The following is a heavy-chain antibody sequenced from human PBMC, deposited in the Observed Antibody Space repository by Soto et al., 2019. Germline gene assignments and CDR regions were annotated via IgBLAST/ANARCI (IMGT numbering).Heavy chain of an antibody. D-gene: IGHD3-22*01. J-gene: IGHJ5*01. Sequence: PSETLSLTGTVSGDFINTDYYWRWIRQPPGKGLEWIGHIYYTGGTFYSPSLKSRLALSVDTSKNQFSLRLSSVTAADTAVYYCARDTASKDYESHSYYPHFDSWGQGALVTVSS. V-gene: IGHV4-30-4*01. CDR3: ARDTASKDYESHSYYPHFDS. CDR2: IYYTGGT. CDR1: GDFINTDYY.